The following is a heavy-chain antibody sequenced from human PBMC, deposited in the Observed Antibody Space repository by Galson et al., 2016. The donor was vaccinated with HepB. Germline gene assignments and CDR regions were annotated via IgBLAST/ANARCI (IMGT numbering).Heavy chain of an antibody. CDR3: VRDRERSLDD. V-gene: IGHV1-18*04. J-gene: IGHJ4*02. CDR2: ISTHSGTT. Sequence: SVKVSCKASGYSFTTYGITWVRQAPGQGLDWMGWISTHSGTTNHAQEVQGRITLTTDTPTNTAYLELTNLKSDDTAVDYCVRDRERSLDDWGQGTLVSVS. CDR1: GYSFTTYG.